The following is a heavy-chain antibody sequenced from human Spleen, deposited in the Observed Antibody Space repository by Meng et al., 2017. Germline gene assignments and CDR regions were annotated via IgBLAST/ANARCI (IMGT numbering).Heavy chain of an antibody. J-gene: IGHJ4*02. CDR2: INPNSGGT. CDR3: ARDEDISAAGKLFGDY. V-gene: IGHV1-2*02. CDR1: GYTFTGYY. Sequence: QGRAVQVGAEGNRPGSSGKVSCKASGYTFTGYYRHWVRQAPGQGLEWMGWINPNSGGTNYAQKFQGRVTMTGDTSISTAYMELSGLRSDDTAMYYCARDEDISAAGKLFGDYWGQGTLVTVSS. D-gene: IGHD6-25*01.